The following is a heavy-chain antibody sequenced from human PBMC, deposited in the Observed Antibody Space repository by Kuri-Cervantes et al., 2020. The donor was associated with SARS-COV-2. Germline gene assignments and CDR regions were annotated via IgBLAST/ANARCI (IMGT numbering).Heavy chain of an antibody. Sequence: ASVKVSCKASGYNFTNYDIIWVRQAPGQGLEWMGWISAYNGNTDYAQKLQGRVTMTTDASTTTAYMELRSLRSDDTAVYYCARESIAARLDAFDIWGQGTMVTVSS. CDR1: GYNFTNYD. D-gene: IGHD6-6*01. CDR3: ARESIAARLDAFDI. CDR2: ISAYNGNT. J-gene: IGHJ3*02. V-gene: IGHV1-18*01.